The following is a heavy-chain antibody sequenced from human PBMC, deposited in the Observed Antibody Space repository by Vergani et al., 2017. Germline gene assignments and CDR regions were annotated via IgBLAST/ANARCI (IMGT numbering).Heavy chain of an antibody. D-gene: IGHD6-19*01. CDR3: ARIHSSGWYRGLYWFDP. J-gene: IGHJ5*02. Sequence: QVTLRESGPALVKPTETLTLTCTVSGFSLSNARMGVSWIRQPPGKALEWLAHIFSNDEKSYSTSLKSRLTISKDTSKSQVVLTMTNMDPVDTATYYCARIHSSGWYRGLYWFDPWGQGTLVTVSS. CDR2: IFSNDEK. V-gene: IGHV2-26*01. CDR1: GFSLSNARMG.